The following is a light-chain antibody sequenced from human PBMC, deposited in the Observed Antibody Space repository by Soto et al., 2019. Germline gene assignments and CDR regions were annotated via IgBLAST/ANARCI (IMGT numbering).Light chain of an antibody. CDR1: QSISSW. CDR3: QKYNSFSIA. V-gene: IGKV1-5*03. CDR2: KAS. Sequence: DIQMTQSPSTLSASVGDRVTITCRASQSISSWLAWYQQKPGKAPKLLIYKASSLESGVPSSFSGSGSGTEFTLTISSLQPDDSATHYCQKYNSFSIAFGQGTRLEIK. J-gene: IGKJ5*01.